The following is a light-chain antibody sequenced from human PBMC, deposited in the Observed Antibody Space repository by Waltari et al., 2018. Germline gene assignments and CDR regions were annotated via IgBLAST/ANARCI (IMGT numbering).Light chain of an antibody. CDR1: QSINSN. CDR2: GAS. CDR3: QQFNNWAPWT. V-gene: IGKV3-15*01. J-gene: IGKJ1*01. Sequence: EIVMTQSPDTLSVSPGETATLSCSASQSINSNVAWYQQRPGQAPRLLIYGASTRATGIPARFSGSGSGTEFTLTISSLQSEDFAVYYCQQFNNWAPWTFGQGTKVEIK.